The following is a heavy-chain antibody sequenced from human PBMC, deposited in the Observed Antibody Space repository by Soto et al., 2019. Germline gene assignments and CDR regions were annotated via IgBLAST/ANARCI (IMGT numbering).Heavy chain of an antibody. CDR2: IMPDGNKK. Sequence: EVQLVESGGGLVQPGESLRLSCAPSAFDFGGSWMSWVRQAPGKGLEWVANIMPDGNKKYYVDSVKGRFTISRDNTKNSLVLRMNSLRAEDTAVYYCARGGRWLDFHSWGQGTLVTVSS. V-gene: IGHV3-7*01. CDR3: ARGGRWLDFHS. J-gene: IGHJ4*02. D-gene: IGHD6-19*01. CDR1: AFDFGGSW.